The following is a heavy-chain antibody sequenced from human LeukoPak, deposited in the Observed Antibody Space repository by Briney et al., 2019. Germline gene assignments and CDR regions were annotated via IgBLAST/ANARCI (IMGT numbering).Heavy chain of an antibody. V-gene: IGHV3-21*01. J-gene: IGHJ4*02. D-gene: IGHD2-2*02. CDR3: ARFYCSSTSCYIDY. CDR1: GFTFSSYS. CDR2: ISSSSYI. Sequence: GGSLRLSCAASGFTFSSYSMNWVRQAPGKGLEWVSSISSSSYIYYADSVMGRFTISRDNAKNSLYLQMNSLRAEDTAVYYCARFYCSSTSCYIDYWGQGTLVTVSS.